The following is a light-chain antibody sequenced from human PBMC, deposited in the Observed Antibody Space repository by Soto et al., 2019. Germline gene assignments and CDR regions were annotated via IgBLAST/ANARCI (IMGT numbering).Light chain of an antibody. Sequence: DIVLTPSPGTLSLSSVERATLSCLASQRVSNHYLARYQQEPGQAPRLLIYGASGRATGIPDRCSGSGSGTDFTLTSNGLEPVDFAVYYCQQNGSSFGQGTKVDI. V-gene: IGKV3-20*01. CDR1: QRVSNHY. J-gene: IGKJ1*01. CDR3: QQNGSS. CDR2: GAS.